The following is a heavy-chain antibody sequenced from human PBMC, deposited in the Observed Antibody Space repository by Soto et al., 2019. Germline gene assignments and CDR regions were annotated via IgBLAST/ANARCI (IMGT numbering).Heavy chain of an antibody. CDR2: ISVYNGNI. V-gene: IGHV1-18*01. CDR1: GYMFNTYG. J-gene: IGHJ4*02. Sequence: QVQLLQSGAEVKKPGASVKVSCKASGYMFNTYGITWVRQAPGQGLEWMGWISVYNGNIDYAQKFEGRVTMTTDTSTSTAYMELKSLTSDDTAVYYCARTYGSGDYFLPFEYWGQGTPDSVSS. CDR3: ARTYGSGDYFLPFEY. D-gene: IGHD3-10*01.